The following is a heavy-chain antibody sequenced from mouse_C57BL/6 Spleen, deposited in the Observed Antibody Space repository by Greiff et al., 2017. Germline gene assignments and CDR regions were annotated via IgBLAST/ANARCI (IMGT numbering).Heavy chain of an antibody. D-gene: IGHD1-1*01. CDR1: GYTFTDYE. CDR3: TREDYYYFDY. V-gene: IGHV1-15*01. CDR2: IDPETGGT. Sequence: VQLQQSGAELVRPGASVTLSCKASGYTFTDYEMHWVKQTPVHGLEWIGAIDPETGGTAYNQKFKGKAILTADKSSSTAYMELRSQTSEDSAVYYCTREDYYYFDYWGQGTTLTVSS. J-gene: IGHJ2*01.